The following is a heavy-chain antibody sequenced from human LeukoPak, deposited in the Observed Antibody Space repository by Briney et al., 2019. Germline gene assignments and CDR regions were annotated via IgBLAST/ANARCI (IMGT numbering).Heavy chain of an antibody. J-gene: IGHJ4*02. CDR3: ASLQYSSGWPFDY. Sequence: PSETLSLTCTVSGGSISPSNPYWGWIRQPPGKGLEWIGSIYYSGTTYTYYNPSLKSRVTISVDTSKNQFSLKLSSVTAADTAVYYCASLQYSSGWPFDYWGQGTLVTVSS. CDR2: IYYSGTTYT. CDR1: GGSISPSNPY. V-gene: IGHV4-39*01. D-gene: IGHD6-19*01.